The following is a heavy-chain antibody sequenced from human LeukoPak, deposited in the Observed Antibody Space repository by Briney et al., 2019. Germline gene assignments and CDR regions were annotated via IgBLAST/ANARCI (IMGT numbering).Heavy chain of an antibody. Sequence: SQTLSLTCAISGDSVSSNSAAWNWIRQSPSRGLEWLGRTYYRSKWYNDYAVSVKSRITINPDTSKNQFSLQLNSVTPEDTAVYYCARGFWSGVVVAATHNWFDPWGQGTLVTVSS. V-gene: IGHV6-1*01. CDR2: TYYRSKWYN. D-gene: IGHD2-15*01. CDR1: GDSVSSNSAA. CDR3: ARGFWSGVVVAATHNWFDP. J-gene: IGHJ5*02.